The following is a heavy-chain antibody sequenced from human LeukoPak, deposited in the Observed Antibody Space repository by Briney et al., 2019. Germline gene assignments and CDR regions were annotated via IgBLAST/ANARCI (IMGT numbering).Heavy chain of an antibody. V-gene: IGHV3-11*06. CDR3: ARGPYSSGSSADY. CDR2: ISSSDTYT. CDR1: GFTFSDYY. Sequence: GGSLRLSCAASGFTFSDYYMSWIRQPPGKGLEWVSYISSSDTYTNYADSVKGRFTISRDNAKNSLYLQMNSLRAEDTAVYYCARGPYSSGSSADYWGQGTLVTVSS. J-gene: IGHJ4*02. D-gene: IGHD6-19*01.